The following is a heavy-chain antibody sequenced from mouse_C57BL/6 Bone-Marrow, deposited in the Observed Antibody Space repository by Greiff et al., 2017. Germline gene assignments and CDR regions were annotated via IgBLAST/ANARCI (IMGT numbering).Heavy chain of an antibody. D-gene: IGHD3-2*02. CDR3: ATRQLRLRDY. V-gene: IGHV1-4*01. J-gene: IGHJ2*01. CDR1: GYTFTSYT. CDR2: INPSSGYT. Sequence: QVQLQQSGAELARPGASVKMSCKASGYTFTSYTMHWVKQRPGQGLEWIGYINPSSGYTKYNQKFKDKATLTADKSSSTAYMQLSSLTSEDSAVYYCATRQLRLRDYWGQGTTLTVSS.